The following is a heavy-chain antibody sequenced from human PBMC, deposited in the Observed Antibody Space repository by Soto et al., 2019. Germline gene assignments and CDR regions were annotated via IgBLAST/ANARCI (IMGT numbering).Heavy chain of an antibody. J-gene: IGHJ6*02. CDR2: IYPGDSDT. V-gene: IGHV5-51*01. CDR1: GYSFTSYW. CDR3: ARTAAAGKYHYGLDV. Sequence: GESLKISCKGSGYSFTSYWIGWVRQMPGKGLEWMGIIYPGDSDTRYSPSFQGQVTISADKSISTAYLQWSSLKASDTAIYYCARTAAAGKYHYGLDVWGQGTTVTVSS. D-gene: IGHD6-13*01.